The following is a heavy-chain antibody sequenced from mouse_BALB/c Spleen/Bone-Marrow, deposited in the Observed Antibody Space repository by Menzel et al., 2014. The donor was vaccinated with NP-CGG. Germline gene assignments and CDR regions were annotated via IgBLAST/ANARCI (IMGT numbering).Heavy chain of an antibody. V-gene: IGHV1-26*01. CDR2: INPYNGAT. J-gene: IGHJ4*01. CDR1: GYSFTGYY. D-gene: IGHD2-14*01. Sequence: EVQLQQSGPELVKPGASVKISCKASGYSFTGYYIHWVKQSHVKSLEWIGRINPYNGATDYNQNFKDKAILTVDKSSSTAYMELHSLTSEDSAVYYCTKNYRYDGALDYWGQGTSVTVSS. CDR3: TKNYRYDGALDY.